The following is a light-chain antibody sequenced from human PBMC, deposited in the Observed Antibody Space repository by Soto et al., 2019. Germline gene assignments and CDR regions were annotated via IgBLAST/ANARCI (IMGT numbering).Light chain of an antibody. V-gene: IGKV3-11*01. CDR2: DAS. Sequence: EIVLTQSPATLSLSPGERATLSCRASQSVTDFLAWYQQKPGQAPRLLIYDASNRATGVPARFSGSGSGTDFTLTIISLEPDDSAVYYCQQRSGWPPLTFGGGTKVAIK. CDR3: QQRSGWPPLT. J-gene: IGKJ4*01. CDR1: QSVTDF.